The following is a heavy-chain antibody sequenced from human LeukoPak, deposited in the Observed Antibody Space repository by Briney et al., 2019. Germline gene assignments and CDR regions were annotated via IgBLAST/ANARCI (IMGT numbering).Heavy chain of an antibody. CDR2: INAGNGNT. D-gene: IGHD1-14*01. V-gene: IGHV1-3*01. CDR3: ARDIFGTSRPSDY. CDR1: GYTFTSYA. J-gene: IGHJ4*02. Sequence: ASVKVSCKASGYTFTSYAMNWVRQAPGQRLEWMGWINAGNGNTKYSQRFQGRVTITRDTSASTAYMELSSLRSEDTAVYYCARDIFGTSRPSDYWGQGTLVTVSS.